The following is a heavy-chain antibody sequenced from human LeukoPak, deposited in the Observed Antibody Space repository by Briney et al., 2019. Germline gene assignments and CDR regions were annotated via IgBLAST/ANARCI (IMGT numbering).Heavy chain of an antibody. Sequence: GASVTVSCKASGGGFSSYLFTWVRQARGQGLEWMGGITPLLGKTSNAERFQGRVTITTDESTSTAYMELSSLRSEDTAVYYCARVKAGGFGPNQSKKDYYYYYMDVWGKGTTVTVSS. CDR1: GGGFSSYL. J-gene: IGHJ6*03. V-gene: IGHV1-69*16. CDR3: ARVKAGGFGPNQSKKDYYYYYMDV. CDR2: ITPLLGKT. D-gene: IGHD3-10*01.